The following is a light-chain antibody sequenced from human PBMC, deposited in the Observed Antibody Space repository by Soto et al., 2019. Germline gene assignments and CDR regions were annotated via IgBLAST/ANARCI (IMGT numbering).Light chain of an antibody. CDR2: GTS. V-gene: IGKV1-39*01. Sequence: DIQMTQSPSSLSASVGDRVTITCRASQPIINYLNWYQQKSGGAPKLLIYGTSKLHSGVPSRFFGSGSATDFSIPITSLHPEDFATYSCQQSYTTPWTCGRGTKVEVK. CDR3: QQSYTTPWT. CDR1: QPIINY. J-gene: IGKJ1*01.